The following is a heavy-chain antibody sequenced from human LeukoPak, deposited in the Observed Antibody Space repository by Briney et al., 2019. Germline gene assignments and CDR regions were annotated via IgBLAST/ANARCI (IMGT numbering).Heavy chain of an antibody. CDR1: GGSISSGDYY. D-gene: IGHD3-3*01. CDR3: ARHSRITIFGVAINDAFDI. J-gene: IGHJ3*02. CDR2: IYYSGST. V-gene: IGHV4-30-4*08. Sequence: SETLSLTCTVSGGSISSGDYYWSWIRQPPGKGLEWIGYIYYSGSTYYNPSLKSRVTISVDTSKNQFSLKLSSVTAADTAVYYCARHSRITIFGVAINDAFDIWGQGTMVTVSS.